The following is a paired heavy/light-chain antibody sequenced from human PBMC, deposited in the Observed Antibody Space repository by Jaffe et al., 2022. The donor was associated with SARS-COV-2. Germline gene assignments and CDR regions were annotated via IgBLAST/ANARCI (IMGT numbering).Heavy chain of an antibody. V-gene: IGHV3-48*04. CDR1: GFTFSSFA. CDR2: ISTGGSDF. CDR3: AKHRGDYLNENYYYYMDV. Sequence: EVQLVESGGGLVQPGGSLRLSCAASGFTFSSFAMTWVRQAPGKGLEWVAYISTGGSDFDYADSVKGRFTISRDNAKNSLFLQMDSLRAEDTALYFCAKHRGDYLNENYYYYMDVWGKGTTVTVSS. D-gene: IGHD4-17*01. J-gene: IGHJ6*03.
Light chain of an antibody. J-gene: IGKJ2*01. CDR1: QSVISSY. CDR3: QVFGSSPLYT. Sequence: EIVLTQSPGTLSLSPGETATLSCRASQSVISSYLAWYQHKPGQPPRLLIYGASTRATGIADRFRGSGSGTDFALTISRLEPEDYAVYYCQVFGSSPLYTFGQGTKLEIK. V-gene: IGKV3-20*01. CDR2: GAS.